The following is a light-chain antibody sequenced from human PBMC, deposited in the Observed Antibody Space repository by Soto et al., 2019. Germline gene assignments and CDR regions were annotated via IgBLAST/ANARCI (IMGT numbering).Light chain of an antibody. CDR2: DAS. V-gene: IGKV1-5*01. J-gene: IGKJ1*01. CDR3: QRYNTYSA. Sequence: DIQMTQSPSTLSASVGDRVTITCRASQSISSSLAWYQQKPGKAPKLLIYDASTLESGVPLRFSGSGSGTEFPLTISSLQPDDFAIYYCQRYNTYSACGQGTKVEIK. CDR1: QSISSS.